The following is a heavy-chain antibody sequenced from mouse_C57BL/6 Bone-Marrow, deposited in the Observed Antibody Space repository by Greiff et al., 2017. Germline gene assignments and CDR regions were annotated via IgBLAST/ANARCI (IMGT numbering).Heavy chain of an antibody. Sequence: VQLVESGPGLVAPSQSLSITCTVSGFSLTSYGVDWVRQSPGKGLEWLGVVWGVGSANYNSALKSRQSISKDNSKSQVFIKIISLQTDDSAVYDCASRGYYGNFWFAYWGQGTLVTVSA. V-gene: IGHV2-6*01. D-gene: IGHD2-1*01. CDR1: GFSLTSYG. CDR2: VWGVGSA. J-gene: IGHJ3*01. CDR3: ASRGYYGNFWFAY.